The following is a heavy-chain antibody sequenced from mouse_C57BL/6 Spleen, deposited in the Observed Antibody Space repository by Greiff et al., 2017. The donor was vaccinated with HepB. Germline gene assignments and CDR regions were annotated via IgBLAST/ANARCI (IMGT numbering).Heavy chain of an antibody. J-gene: IGHJ2*01. CDR2: INPGSGGT. CDR3: ARSITTVVEGVYFDY. Sequence: QVQLKQSGAELVRPGTSVKVSCKASGYAFTNYLIEWVKQRPGQGLEWIGVINPGSGGTNYNEKFKGKATLTADKSSRTAYMQLSSLTSEDFAVYFCARSITTVVEGVYFDYWGQGTTLTVSS. V-gene: IGHV1-54*01. CDR1: GYAFTNYL. D-gene: IGHD1-1*01.